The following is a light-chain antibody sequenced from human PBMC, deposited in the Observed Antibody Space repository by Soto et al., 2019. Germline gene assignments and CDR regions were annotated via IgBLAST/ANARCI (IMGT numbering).Light chain of an antibody. CDR1: SSNIGAGYD. CDR3: QSYDNSLTGLHV. Sequence: QSVLTQPPSVSGAPGQRVTISCTGSSSNIGAGYDVHWYQQLPGTASKLLIYGNKYRPSGVPDRFSGSKSGTSASLAITGLQAEDEADYYCQSYDNSLTGLHVFGTGTKLTVL. CDR2: GNK. J-gene: IGLJ1*01. V-gene: IGLV1-40*01.